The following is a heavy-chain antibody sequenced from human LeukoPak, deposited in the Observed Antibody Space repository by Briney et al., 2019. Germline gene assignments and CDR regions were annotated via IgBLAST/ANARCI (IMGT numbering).Heavy chain of an antibody. CDR2: ISYDGSNY. CDR3: ARDVSGYYSFDY. D-gene: IGHD3-22*01. CDR1: GFTFSSHG. Sequence: GRSLRLSCVASGFTFSSHGMHWVRQAPGKGLEWVAVISYDGSNYYHADSVKGRFTISRDNSKNTLYLQMNSLRAEDTAVYSCARDVSGYYSFDYWGQGTLVTVSS. J-gene: IGHJ4*02. V-gene: IGHV3-30*03.